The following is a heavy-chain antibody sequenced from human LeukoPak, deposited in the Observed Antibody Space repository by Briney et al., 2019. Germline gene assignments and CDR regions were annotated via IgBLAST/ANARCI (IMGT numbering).Heavy chain of an antibody. V-gene: IGHV4-30-2*01. CDR1: GGSISSGGYS. Sequence: SETLSLTCAVSGGSISSGGYSWSWIRQPPGKGLEWIGYIYHSGSTYYNPSLKSRVPISVDRFKNQFSLKLSSVTAAGQALFYCARGYSAMVRGVGNFDYWGQGTLVTVSS. J-gene: IGHJ4*02. D-gene: IGHD3-10*01. CDR3: ARGYSAMVRGVGNFDY. CDR2: IYHSGST.